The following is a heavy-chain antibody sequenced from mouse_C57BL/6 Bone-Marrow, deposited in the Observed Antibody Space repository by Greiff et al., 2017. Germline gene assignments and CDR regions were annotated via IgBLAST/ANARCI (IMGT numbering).Heavy chain of an antibody. V-gene: IGHV7-3*01. CDR2: IRNKANGYTT. J-gene: IGHJ2*01. Sequence: EVHLVESGGGLVQPGGFLSLSCAASGFTFTDYYMSWVRQPPGKALEWLGFIRNKANGYTTEYSASVKGRFTISRDNSQSILYLQMNALRAEDSATYYCARSPIPLFDYWGQGTTLTVSS. CDR1: GFTFTDYY. CDR3: ARSPIPLFDY. D-gene: IGHD6-5*01.